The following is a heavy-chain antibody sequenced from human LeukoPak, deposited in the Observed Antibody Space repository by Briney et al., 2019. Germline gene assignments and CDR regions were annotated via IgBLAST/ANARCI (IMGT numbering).Heavy chain of an antibody. CDR2: INPSGGST. J-gene: IGHJ6*04. V-gene: IGHV1-46*01. Sequence: GASVKVSCKASGYTFTSYYMHWVRQAPGQGLEWMGIINPSGGSTSYAQKFQGRVTMTRDTSTSTVYMELSSLRSEDTAVYYCARDSMVRGVILIEGYGMDVWGKGTTVTVSS. D-gene: IGHD3-10*01. CDR3: ARDSMVRGVILIEGYGMDV. CDR1: GYTFTSYY.